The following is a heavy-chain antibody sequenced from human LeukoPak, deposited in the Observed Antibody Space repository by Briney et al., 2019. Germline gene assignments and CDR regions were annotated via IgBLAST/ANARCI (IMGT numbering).Heavy chain of an antibody. Sequence: PSETLSLTCTVSGGSLSSGGYYWRWIRQHPGTGLEWIGYIYYSGSTYYNPSLKSRVTISVDTSKNQFSLKLSSVTAADTAVYYCARMFGGGYDLYYFDYWGQGTLVTVSS. V-gene: IGHV4-61*08. CDR3: ARMFGGGYDLYYFDY. J-gene: IGHJ4*02. D-gene: IGHD5-12*01. CDR2: IYYSGST. CDR1: GGSLSSGGYY.